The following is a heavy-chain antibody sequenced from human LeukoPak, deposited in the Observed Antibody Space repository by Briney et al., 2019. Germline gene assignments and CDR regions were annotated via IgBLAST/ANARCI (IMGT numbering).Heavy chain of an antibody. CDR3: ARTTEGYCRSTSYSWCYYYYMDV. V-gene: IGHV4-59*01. J-gene: IGHJ6*03. CDR1: GGSISSYY. Sequence: SETLPLTCTVSGGSISSYYWSWIRQPPGKGLQWIGYIYYSGGTNYNPSLKSRVTISVDTSKNQFSLKLSSVTAADAAVYYCARTTEGYCRSTSYSWCYYYYMDVWGKGTTVTVSS. CDR2: IYYSGGT. D-gene: IGHD2-2*01.